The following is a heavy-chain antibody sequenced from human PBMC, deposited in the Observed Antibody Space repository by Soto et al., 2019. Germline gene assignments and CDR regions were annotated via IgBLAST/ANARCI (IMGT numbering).Heavy chain of an antibody. CDR3: ARRDDCSGGSCYSGFDP. CDR2: IYPGDSDT. D-gene: IGHD2-15*01. V-gene: IGHV5-51*01. Sequence: PGESLKISCKGSGYSFTSYWIGWVRQMPGKGLEWMGIIYPGDSDTRYSPSFQGQVTISADKSISTAYLQWSSLKASDTAMYYCARRDDCSGGSCYSGFDPWGQGTLVNVSS. CDR1: GYSFTSYW. J-gene: IGHJ5*02.